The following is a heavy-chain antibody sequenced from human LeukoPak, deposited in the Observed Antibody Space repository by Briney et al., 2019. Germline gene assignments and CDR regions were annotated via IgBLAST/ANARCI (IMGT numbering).Heavy chain of an antibody. J-gene: IGHJ2*01. D-gene: IGHD2-2*01. V-gene: IGHV3-53*01. CDR3: ARDRVVPAAKTPYWYFDL. CDR1: GFTVSSNY. Sequence: GGSLRLSCAASGFTVSSNYMSWVRQAPGKGLEWVSVIYSGGSTYYADSVKGRFTISRDNSKNTLYLQMNSLRAEDTAVYYCARDRVVPAAKTPYWYFDLWGRGTLVTVSS. CDR2: IYSGGST.